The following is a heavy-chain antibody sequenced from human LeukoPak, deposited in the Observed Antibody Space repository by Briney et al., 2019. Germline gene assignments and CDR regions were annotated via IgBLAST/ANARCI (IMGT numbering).Heavy chain of an antibody. CDR1: GGSINTATYY. CDR2: IYYSGTT. CDR3: VRHYDDFWSGDPYGMDV. V-gene: IGHV4-39*01. D-gene: IGHD3-3*01. Sequence: SETLSLTCTVSGGSINTATYYWGWIRQPPGKGLEWIGSIYYSGTTYYNPSLRSRVSISADTSRSHFSLILSSVTAADTAVCYCVRHYDDFWSGDPYGMDVWGQGTTVTVSS. J-gene: IGHJ6*02.